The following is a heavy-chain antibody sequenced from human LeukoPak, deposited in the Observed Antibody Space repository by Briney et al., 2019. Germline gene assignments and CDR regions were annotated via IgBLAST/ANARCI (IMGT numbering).Heavy chain of an antibody. CDR1: GFTFSSYA. CDR2: ISYDGSNK. V-gene: IGHV3-30-3*01. D-gene: IGHD2-8*02. J-gene: IGHJ4*02. Sequence: AGGSLRLSCAASGFTFSSYAMHWVRQAPGKGLEWVAVISYDGSNKYYADSVKGRFTISRDNADNSLYLQMNSLRAGDTAVYYCATDDYRSTGQDYWGQGTLVTVSS. CDR3: ATDDYRSTGQDY.